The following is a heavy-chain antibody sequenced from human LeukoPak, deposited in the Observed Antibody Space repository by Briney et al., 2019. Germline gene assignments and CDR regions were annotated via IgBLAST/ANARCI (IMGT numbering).Heavy chain of an antibody. D-gene: IGHD6-19*01. V-gene: IGHV3-74*01. CDR3: ARDGVAVTGRFDY. CDR2: LPPDELDI. Sequence: GGSLRLSCAASGFTFTNYWMHWVRQAPGMGLVWVSRLPPDELDIIYADSVKGRFTVSRDNAKNTVYLQMNNLRAEDTAVYYCARDGVAVTGRFDYWGQGTLVTVSS. J-gene: IGHJ4*02. CDR1: GFTFTNYW.